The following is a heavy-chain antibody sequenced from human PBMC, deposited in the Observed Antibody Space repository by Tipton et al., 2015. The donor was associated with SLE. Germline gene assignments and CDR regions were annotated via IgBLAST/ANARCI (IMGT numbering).Heavy chain of an antibody. V-gene: IGHV4-59*11. D-gene: IGHD5-24*01. Sequence: LRLSCTVSGGSISDHYWLWIRQPPGKGLEWIGYIYFSGRTNYNPSLRSRVTISVDTSKNQFSLRLTSVTAADTALYYCARDSDGRRAFDLWGQGTLVTVSS. CDR1: GGSISDHY. CDR2: IYFSGRT. J-gene: IGHJ3*01. CDR3: ARDSDGRRAFDL.